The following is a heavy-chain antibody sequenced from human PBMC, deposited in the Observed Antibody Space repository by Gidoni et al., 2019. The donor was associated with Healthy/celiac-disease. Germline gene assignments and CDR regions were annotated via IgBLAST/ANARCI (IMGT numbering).Heavy chain of an antibody. D-gene: IGHD5-12*01. V-gene: IGHV4-61*01. CDR3: AREGSVVATGGAFDI. J-gene: IGHJ3*02. CDR2: IYYSGST. CDR1: GGSVSSGSYY. Sequence: QVQLQESGPGLVKPSETLSLACTVSGGSVSSGSYYWSWIRQPPGKGLEWIGYIYYSGSTNYNPSLKSRVTISVDTSKNQFSLKLSSGTAADTAVYYCAREGSVVATGGAFDIWGQGTMVTVSS.